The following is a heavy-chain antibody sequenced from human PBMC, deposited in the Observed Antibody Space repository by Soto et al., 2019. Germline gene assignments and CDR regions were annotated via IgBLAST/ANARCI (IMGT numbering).Heavy chain of an antibody. J-gene: IGHJ3*02. CDR1: GYTFTGYY. CDR2: INPNSGGT. CDR3: ARDPLAYCGGDCYSLAFDI. V-gene: IGHV1-2*04. Sequence: ASVKVSCKASGYTFTGYYMHWVRQAPGQGLEWMGWINPNSGGTNYAQKFQGWVTMTRDTSISTAYMELSSLRSEDTAVYYCARDPLAYCGGDCYSLAFDIWGQGTMVTVSS. D-gene: IGHD2-21*02.